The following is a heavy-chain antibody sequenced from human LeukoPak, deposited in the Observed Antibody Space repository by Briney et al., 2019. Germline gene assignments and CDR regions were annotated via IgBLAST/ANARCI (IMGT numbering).Heavy chain of an antibody. CDR1: GFTVSSTY. CDR3: ARGAHGDYSTPDY. Sequence: GGSLRLSCAASGFTVSSTYMSWVRQAPGKGLAWVSVLYTGGSTFHADSVRARFTISRDNSKNTVYLQMNSLRAEDTGVYYRARGAHGDYSTPDYWGQGTLVTVSS. J-gene: IGHJ4*02. D-gene: IGHD4-17*01. V-gene: IGHV3-66*01. CDR2: LYTGGST.